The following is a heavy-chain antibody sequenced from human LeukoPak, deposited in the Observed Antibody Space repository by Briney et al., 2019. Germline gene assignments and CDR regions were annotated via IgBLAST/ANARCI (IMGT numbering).Heavy chain of an antibody. Sequence: PSETLSLTCAVYGGSFSSYYWSWVRQPPGKGLEWIGYIYYSGSTNYNPSLKSRVTISADTSKNQFSLKLRSVTAADTAVYYCARAKNGDYFDSWGQGTLVTVSS. V-gene: IGHV4-59*01. CDR3: ARAKNGDYFDS. CDR1: GGSFSSYY. D-gene: IGHD4-17*01. CDR2: IYYSGST. J-gene: IGHJ4*02.